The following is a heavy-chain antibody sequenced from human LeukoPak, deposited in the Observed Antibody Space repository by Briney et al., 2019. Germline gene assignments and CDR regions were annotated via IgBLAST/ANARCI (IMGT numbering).Heavy chain of an antibody. CDR1: GYTFTSYD. CDR2: MNPNSGNT. V-gene: IGHV1-8*01. D-gene: IGHD5-24*01. Sequence: GASVKVSCKASGYTFTSYDVNWVRQATGQGLECMGWMNPNSGNTGYAQKFQGRVTMPRNTSISTAYMELSSLRSEDTAVYYCARGRRNRWLQFNYFDYWGQGTLVTVSS. CDR3: ARGRRNRWLQFNYFDY. J-gene: IGHJ4*02.